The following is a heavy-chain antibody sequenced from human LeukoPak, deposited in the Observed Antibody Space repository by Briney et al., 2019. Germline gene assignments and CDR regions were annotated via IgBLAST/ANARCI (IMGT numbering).Heavy chain of an antibody. V-gene: IGHV4-4*07. CDR1: GGSISSYY. Sequence: SETLSLTCTVSGGSISSYYWSWIRQPAGKGLEWIGRIYTSGSTNYNPSLKSRVTMSVDTSKNQFSLKLSSVTAADTAVYYCARGIPSSLPTAFAIWGQGTMVAVSS. D-gene: IGHD2-21*01. CDR3: ARGIPSSLPTAFAI. J-gene: IGHJ3*02. CDR2: IYTSGST.